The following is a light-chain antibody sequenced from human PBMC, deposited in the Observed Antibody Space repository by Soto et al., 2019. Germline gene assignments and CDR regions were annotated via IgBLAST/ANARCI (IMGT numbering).Light chain of an antibody. CDR1: SSDVGGYNY. Sequence: QSALTQPASVSGSPGQSITISCTGTSSDVGGYNYVSWYQQHPGKAPNLMIYDVSNRPSGVSNRFSGSKSGNTASLTISGRQAEEEADYYCSSYTSSSTYVVFGGGTKLTVL. J-gene: IGLJ2*01. V-gene: IGLV2-14*01. CDR3: SSYTSSSTYVV. CDR2: DVS.